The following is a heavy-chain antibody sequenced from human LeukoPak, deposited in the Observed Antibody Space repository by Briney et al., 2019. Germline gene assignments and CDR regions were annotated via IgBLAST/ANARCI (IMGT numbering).Heavy chain of an antibody. V-gene: IGHV1-2*02. Sequence: GASVKVSCKASGYTFTGYYMHWVRQAPGQGLEWMGWINPNSGGTNYAQKFQGRVTMTRDTSISTAYMELSRLRSDDTAVYYRARAEGKQWLALDYWGQGTLVTVSS. D-gene: IGHD6-19*01. CDR2: INPNSGGT. CDR3: ARAEGKQWLALDY. CDR1: GYTFTGYY. J-gene: IGHJ4*02.